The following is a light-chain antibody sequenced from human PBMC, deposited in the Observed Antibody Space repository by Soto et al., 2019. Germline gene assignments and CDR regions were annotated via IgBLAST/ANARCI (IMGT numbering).Light chain of an antibody. CDR3: QQSYSTPIT. Sequence: DIQMTQSPSTLSAPVGDRVTITCRASQSISSWVAWYQQKPGKAPKLLIYAASSLQSGVPSRFSGSGSGTDFTLTISSLQPEDFATYYCQQSYSTPITFGQGTRLEIK. CDR2: AAS. J-gene: IGKJ5*01. CDR1: QSISSW. V-gene: IGKV1-39*01.